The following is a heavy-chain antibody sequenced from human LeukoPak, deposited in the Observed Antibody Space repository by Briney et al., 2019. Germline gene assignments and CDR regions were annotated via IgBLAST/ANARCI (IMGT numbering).Heavy chain of an antibody. J-gene: IGHJ4*02. CDR2: ISYDGSNK. V-gene: IGHV3-30*18. D-gene: IGHD4-23*01. CDR1: GFTFSNYE. Sequence: GGSLRLSCAASGFTFSNYEMNWVRQAPGKGLEWVAVISYDGSNKYYADSVKGRFTISRDNSKNTLYLQMNSLRAEDTAVYYCAKDGSDTVVIDYWGQGTLVTVSS. CDR3: AKDGSDTVVIDY.